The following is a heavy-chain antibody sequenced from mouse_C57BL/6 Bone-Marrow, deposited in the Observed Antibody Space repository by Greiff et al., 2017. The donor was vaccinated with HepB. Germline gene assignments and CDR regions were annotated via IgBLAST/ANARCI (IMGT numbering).Heavy chain of an antibody. J-gene: IGHJ4*01. CDR3: ARGVVATKIAMDY. CDR1: GYTFTSYW. V-gene: IGHV1-64*01. Sequence: QVQLQQPGAELVKPGASVKLSCKASGYTFTSYWMHWVKQRPGQGLEWIGMIHPNSGSTNYNEKFKSKATLTVDKSSSTAYMQLSSLTYEDSAVYCGARGVVATKIAMDYWGQGTSVTVSS. CDR2: IHPNSGST. D-gene: IGHD1-1*01.